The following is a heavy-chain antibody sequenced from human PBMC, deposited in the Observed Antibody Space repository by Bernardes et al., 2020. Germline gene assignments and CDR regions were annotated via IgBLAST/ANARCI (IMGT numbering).Heavy chain of an antibody. CDR3: ARDSVKDDFWSGYYPVDY. CDR2: ISSSSSYI. J-gene: IGHJ4*02. V-gene: IGHV3-21*01. D-gene: IGHD3-3*01. Sequence: GGSLRLSCAASGFTFSSYSMNWVRQAPGKGLEWVSSISSSSSYIYYADSVKGRFTISRDNAKNSLYLQMNSLRAEDTAVYYCARDSVKDDFWSGYYPVDYWGQGTLVTVSS. CDR1: GFTFSSYS.